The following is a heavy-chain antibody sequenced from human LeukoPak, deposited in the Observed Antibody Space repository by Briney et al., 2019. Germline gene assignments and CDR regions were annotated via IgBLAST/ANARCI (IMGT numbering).Heavy chain of an antibody. CDR3: ARRGMSTLGGVIVIARFDY. CDR1: GGSFSGYY. D-gene: IGHD3-16*02. J-gene: IGHJ4*02. Sequence: SETLSLTCAVYGGSFSGYYWSWIRQPPGKGLEWIGEINHSGSTNYNPSLKSRVTISVDTSKNQFSLKLSSVTAADTAVYYCARRGMSTLGGVIVIARFDYWGQGTLVTVSS. V-gene: IGHV4-34*01. CDR2: INHSGST.